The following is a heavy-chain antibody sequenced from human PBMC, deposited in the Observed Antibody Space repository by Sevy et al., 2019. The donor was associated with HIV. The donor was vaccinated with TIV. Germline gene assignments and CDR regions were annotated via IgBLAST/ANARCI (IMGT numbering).Heavy chain of an antibody. CDR3: ARERTRWQQLVEYYLGMDV. D-gene: IGHD6-13*01. Sequence: ASLKVSCEASGYTFNTYGISWVRQAPGQGLEWMGWISSYYGNTNFAQKFQGRVTMTTDTITNTAYMELTSLRSDDTAVYYCARERTRWQQLVEYYLGMDVWGQGTPVTVSS. CDR1: GYTFNTYG. V-gene: IGHV1-18*01. CDR2: ISSYYGNT. J-gene: IGHJ6*02.